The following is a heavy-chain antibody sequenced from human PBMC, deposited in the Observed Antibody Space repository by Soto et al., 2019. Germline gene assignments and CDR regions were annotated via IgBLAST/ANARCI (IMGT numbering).Heavy chain of an antibody. CDR3: AKDRAYSIVGTNTAALDY. CDR2: ISGSGDGT. J-gene: IGHJ4*02. D-gene: IGHD1-26*01. V-gene: IGHV3-23*01. CDR1: GFIFSSYV. Sequence: QPGGPLRLSCAASGFIFSSYVMSWVRQAPGKGLEWVSAISGSGDGTFYAGSVMGRFTISRDNNKKPLYLQMNSLRAEDTAVYYCAKDRAYSIVGTNTAALDYWGQGTLVTVSS.